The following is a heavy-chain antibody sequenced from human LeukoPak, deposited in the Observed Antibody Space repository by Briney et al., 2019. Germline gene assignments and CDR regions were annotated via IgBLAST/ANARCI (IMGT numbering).Heavy chain of an antibody. Sequence: ASVKVSCKASGYTFTSYGVSWVRQAPGQGLEWMGWISPYSGSTNYAQKLQGSVTMSTDTSTSTAYMELRSLRSDDTAVYYCARDPDIILVPAAMINDYWGQGTLVTVSS. V-gene: IGHV1-18*01. J-gene: IGHJ4*02. CDR3: ARDPDIILVPAAMINDY. CDR1: GYTFTSYG. D-gene: IGHD2-2*01. CDR2: ISPYSGST.